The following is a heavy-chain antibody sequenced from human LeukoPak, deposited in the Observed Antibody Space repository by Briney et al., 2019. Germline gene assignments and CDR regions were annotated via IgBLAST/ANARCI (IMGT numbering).Heavy chain of an antibody. Sequence: PGGSLRLSCAASGLTFSNYGIHWVRQAPGKGLEWVAFIRYDGSNKYYVDSVKGRFTTSRDNSKNTLYLYMNSLRAEDTAVYYCAKDPLEYYSDSSGYYEGVAFDFWGQGTMVTVSS. CDR1: GLTFSNYG. J-gene: IGHJ3*01. D-gene: IGHD3-22*01. CDR3: AKDPLEYYSDSSGYYEGVAFDF. V-gene: IGHV3-30*02. CDR2: IRYDGSNK.